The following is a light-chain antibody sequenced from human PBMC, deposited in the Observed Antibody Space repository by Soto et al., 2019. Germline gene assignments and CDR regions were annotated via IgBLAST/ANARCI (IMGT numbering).Light chain of an antibody. CDR3: CSYAGTSTRYV. Sequence: QSALTQPASVSGSPGQSITISCTGTSSDVGSSDLISWYQQHPGKAPKLMIFEVNKRPSGVSNRFSGSKSGNTASLTISGLQAEDEADYYCCSYAGTSTRYVFGTETKVTVL. CDR1: SSDVGSSDL. V-gene: IGLV2-23*02. J-gene: IGLJ1*01. CDR2: EVN.